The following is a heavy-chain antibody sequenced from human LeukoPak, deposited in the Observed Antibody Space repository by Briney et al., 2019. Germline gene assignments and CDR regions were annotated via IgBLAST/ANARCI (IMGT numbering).Heavy chain of an antibody. CDR3: ARDSYCPNDFCYDY. D-gene: IGHD2-8*01. CDR2: ITTSRDQ. Sequence: GGSLRLSCAASGFIFSDYSMGWVRQAPGKALEWVSSITTSRDQYHADSVKGRFTVSRDNAKSSVYLQMDSLRADDTAVYYCARDSYCPNDFCYDYWGQGVLVTVS. CDR1: GFIFSDYS. V-gene: IGHV3-21*06. J-gene: IGHJ4*02.